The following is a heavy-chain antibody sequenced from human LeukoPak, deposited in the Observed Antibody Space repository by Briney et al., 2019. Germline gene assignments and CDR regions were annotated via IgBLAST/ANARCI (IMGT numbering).Heavy chain of an antibody. V-gene: IGHV4-4*07. CDR1: GGSISSYY. Sequence: SETLSLTCTVSGGSISSYYWSWIRQPAGKGLEWIGRISTSGSTNYNPSLKSRVTMSVDTSKNQFSLKLSSVTAADTAVYYCAREVVVPPSPAHYYYYMDVWGKGTTVTVSS. CDR2: ISTSGST. CDR3: AREVVVPPSPAHYYYYMDV. D-gene: IGHD2-2*01. J-gene: IGHJ6*03.